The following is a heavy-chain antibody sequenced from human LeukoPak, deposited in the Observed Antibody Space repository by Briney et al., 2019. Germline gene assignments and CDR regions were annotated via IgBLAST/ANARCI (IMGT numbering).Heavy chain of an antibody. CDR3: ARELRGVIGAVDV. V-gene: IGHV3-30-3*01. CDR2: ISYDGTNK. J-gene: IGHJ3*01. D-gene: IGHD3-10*01. CDR1: GFTFSGYA. Sequence: PGGSLKLSCAASGFTFSGYAVHWVRQAPGKGLDWVAVISYDGTNKHYADSVKGRFTISRDNSKNTLQLHMNSLRAEDTALYYCARELRGVIGAVDVRGSGKMVTVSS.